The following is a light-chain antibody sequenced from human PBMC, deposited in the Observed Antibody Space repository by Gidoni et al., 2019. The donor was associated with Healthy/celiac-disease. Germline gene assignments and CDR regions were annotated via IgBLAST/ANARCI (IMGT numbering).Light chain of an antibody. J-gene: IGLJ1*01. CDR3: QAWDSSTVV. V-gene: IGLV3-1*01. CDR1: KLGDKY. CDR2: QDS. Sequence: SYELTQPPSVSVSPGRTASINCSGDKLGDKYACWYQQKPGQSPVLVIYQDSKRPSGIPERFSGSNSGNTATLTISGTQAMDEADYYCQAWDSSTVVFGTGTKVTVL.